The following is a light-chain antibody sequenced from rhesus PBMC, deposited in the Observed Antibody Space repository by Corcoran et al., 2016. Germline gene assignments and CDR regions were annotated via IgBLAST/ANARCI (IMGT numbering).Light chain of an antibody. CDR3: CSYTTSSTFI. Sequence: QAAPTQPPSVSGSPGQSVTISCTGTSSDVGGYNYVSWYQQHPGKAPKLMIYGVSKRPSGVSDRFSVSKSGNTASLTISGLQAEDEADYYCCSYTTSSTFIFGAGTRLTVL. CDR1: SSDVGGYNY. J-gene: IGLJ1*01. V-gene: IGLV2S7*01. CDR2: GVS.